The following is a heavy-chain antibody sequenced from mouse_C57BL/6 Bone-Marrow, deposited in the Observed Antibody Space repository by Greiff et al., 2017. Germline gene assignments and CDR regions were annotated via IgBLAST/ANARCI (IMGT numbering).Heavy chain of an antibody. CDR1: GYTFTSYW. J-gene: IGHJ4*01. CDR2: IDPNSGGT. V-gene: IGHV1-72*01. D-gene: IGHD2-4*01. Sequence: QVQLKQPGAELVKPGASVKLSCKASGYTFTSYWLHWVQQRPGRGLEWIGRIDPNSGGTTYNEKFKSKATLTVDKPSSTADMQLSSLTSEDSAVYYCARYDYDYYAIDYWGQGTSVTVSS. CDR3: ARYDYDYYAIDY.